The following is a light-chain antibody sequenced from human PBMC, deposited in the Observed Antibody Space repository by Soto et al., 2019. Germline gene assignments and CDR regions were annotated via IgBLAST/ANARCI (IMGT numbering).Light chain of an antibody. Sequence: DIQMTQSPSTLSASVGDRVTITCRASQSVSTWLAWYQQKPGKAPKLLIYKASTLGSGVPSRFSGSGSGTEFTLTISSLQPDDFAPYYCQQYDDSSPYTFGQGTRLEF. V-gene: IGKV1-5*03. CDR3: QQYDDSSPYT. CDR2: KAS. J-gene: IGKJ2*01. CDR1: QSVSTW.